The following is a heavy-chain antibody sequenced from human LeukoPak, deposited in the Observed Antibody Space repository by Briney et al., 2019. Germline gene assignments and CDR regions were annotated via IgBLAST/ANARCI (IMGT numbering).Heavy chain of an antibody. V-gene: IGHV4-4*07. CDR1: GGSISSYY. CDR3: AGSGIAAAGHNWFDP. Sequence: SETLSLTCTVSGGSISSYYWSWIRQPAGKGLEWIGRIYTIGSTNYNPSLKSRVTMSVDTSKNQFSLKLSSVTAADTAVYYCAGSGIAAAGHNWFDPWGQGTLVTVSS. CDR2: IYTIGST. D-gene: IGHD6-13*01. J-gene: IGHJ5*02.